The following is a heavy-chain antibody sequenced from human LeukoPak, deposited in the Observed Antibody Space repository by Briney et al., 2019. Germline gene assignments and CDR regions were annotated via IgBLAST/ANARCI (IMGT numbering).Heavy chain of an antibody. CDR3: AKDILTGPHYFDY. Sequence: PGGSLRLSCAASGFTFSSYTMSWVRQAPGKGLEWVSAISGSGGNTYYADSVKGRFTISRDNSKKTLYLQMNSLRAEDTAVYYCAKDILTGPHYFDYWGQGTLVTVSS. D-gene: IGHD3-9*01. CDR2: ISGSGGNT. J-gene: IGHJ4*02. CDR1: GFTFSSYT. V-gene: IGHV3-23*01.